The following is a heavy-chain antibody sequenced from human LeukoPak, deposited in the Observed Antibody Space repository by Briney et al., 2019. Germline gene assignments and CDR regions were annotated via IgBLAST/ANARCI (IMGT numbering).Heavy chain of an antibody. CDR3: ARVEGGYQTSIDY. Sequence: SETLSLTCTVSGGSISSGDYYWSWIRQPPGKGLEWIGYIYYSGSTYYNPSLKSRVTISVDTSKNQFSLKLSSVTAADTAVYYCARVEGGYQTSIDYWGQGTLVTVSS. D-gene: IGHD3-22*01. CDR2: IYYSGST. CDR1: GGSISSGDYY. J-gene: IGHJ4*02. V-gene: IGHV4-30-4*01.